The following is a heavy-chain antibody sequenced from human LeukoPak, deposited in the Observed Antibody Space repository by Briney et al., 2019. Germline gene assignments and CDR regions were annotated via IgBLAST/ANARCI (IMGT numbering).Heavy chain of an antibody. D-gene: IGHD2-15*01. V-gene: IGHV3-66*01. CDR3: AKDPDIVVVVAAIGNYFDY. CDR2: IYPDGNT. Sequence: GGSLRLSCAASGFTVSSNYMNWVRQAPGKGLEWVSMIYPDGNTFYTNSVKGRFTVSRDNSKNTLDLQMNCLRAEDTAVYYCAKDPDIVVVVAAIGNYFDYWGQGTLVTVSS. CDR1: GFTVSSNY. J-gene: IGHJ4*02.